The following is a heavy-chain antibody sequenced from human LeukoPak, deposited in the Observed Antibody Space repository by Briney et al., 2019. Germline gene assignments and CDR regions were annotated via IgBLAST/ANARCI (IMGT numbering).Heavy chain of an antibody. CDR3: AKSDVVNPLDY. CDR2: ISYDGSNK. CDR1: GFTFSSYG. J-gene: IGHJ4*02. V-gene: IGHV3-30*18. D-gene: IGHD4-23*01. Sequence: PGRSLRLSCAASGFTFSSYGMHWVRQAPGKGLEWVAVISYDGSNKYYADSVKGRFTISRDNSKNTLYLQMNSLRAEDTAVYYCAKSDVVNPLDYWGQGTLVTVSS.